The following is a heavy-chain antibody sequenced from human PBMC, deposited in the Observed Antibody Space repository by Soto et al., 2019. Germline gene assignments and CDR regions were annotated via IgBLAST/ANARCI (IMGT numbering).Heavy chain of an antibody. CDR2: INHSGST. J-gene: IGHJ6*03. CDR1: GGSFSGYY. V-gene: IGHV4-34*01. Sequence: PSETLSLTCAVYGGSFSGYYWSWIRQPPGKGLEWIGEINHSGSTNYNPSLKSRATISVDTSKNQFSLKLSSVTAADTAVYYCARVPRYYYYYYMDVWGKGTTXTVSS. CDR3: ARVPRYYYYYYMDV.